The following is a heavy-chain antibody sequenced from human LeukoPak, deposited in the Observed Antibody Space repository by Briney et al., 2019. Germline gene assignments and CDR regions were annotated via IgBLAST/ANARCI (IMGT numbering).Heavy chain of an antibody. CDR3: TTDPFTIPLTYYLDY. Sequence: PGGSLRLSCAASGFTFSNYWMHWVRQAPGKGLVWVGRIKSKTDGGTTDYAAPVKGRFTISRDDSKNTLYLQMNSLKTEDTAVYYCTTDPFTIPLTYYLDYWGQGTLVTVSS. CDR2: IKSKTDGGTT. D-gene: IGHD3-3*01. V-gene: IGHV3-15*01. J-gene: IGHJ4*02. CDR1: GFTFSNYW.